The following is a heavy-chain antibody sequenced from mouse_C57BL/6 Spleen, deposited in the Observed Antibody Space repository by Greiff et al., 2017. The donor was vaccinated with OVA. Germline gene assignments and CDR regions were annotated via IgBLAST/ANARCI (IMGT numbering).Heavy chain of an antibody. CDR3: ARGFITTVDYAMDY. V-gene: IGHV1-54*01. CDR1: GYAFTNYL. Sequence: QVQLQQSGAELVRPGTSVKVSCKASGYAFTNYLIEWVKQRPGQGLEWIGVINPGSGGTNYTEKFKGKATLTADKSSSTAYMQLSSLTSEDSAVYFCARGFITTVDYAMDYWGQGTSVTVSS. CDR2: INPGSGGT. J-gene: IGHJ4*01. D-gene: IGHD1-1*01.